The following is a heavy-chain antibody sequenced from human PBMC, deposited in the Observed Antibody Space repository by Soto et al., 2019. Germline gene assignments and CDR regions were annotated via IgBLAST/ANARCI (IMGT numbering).Heavy chain of an antibody. Sequence: QVQLQESGPGLVKPSQTLSLTCTVSGGSISSGGYYWNWIRQHPGKGLEWIGYIYYVGCTYYNPSPKRRFTISVDTSKNQFSLKLSSVTAADTAVYYCARSVFPWGQGTLVTVSS. CDR2: IYYVGCT. V-gene: IGHV4-31*03. J-gene: IGHJ5*02. CDR1: GGSISSGGYY. CDR3: ARSVFP.